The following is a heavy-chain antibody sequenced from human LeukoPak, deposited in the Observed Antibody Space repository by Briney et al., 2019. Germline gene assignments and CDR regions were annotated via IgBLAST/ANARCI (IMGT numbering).Heavy chain of an antibody. V-gene: IGHV3-74*01. CDR1: GFTFSSYK. D-gene: IGHD1-26*01. J-gene: IGHJ3*02. Sequence: GGSLRLSCAASGFTFSSYKMNWVRQAPGKGLEWVSRIYSDGSRTTYADSVRGRFTISGDNAKNTLYLQMNSLRAEDTAMYYCARSGRGGAFDIWGQGTMVTVSS. CDR3: ARSGRGGAFDI. CDR2: IYSDGSRT.